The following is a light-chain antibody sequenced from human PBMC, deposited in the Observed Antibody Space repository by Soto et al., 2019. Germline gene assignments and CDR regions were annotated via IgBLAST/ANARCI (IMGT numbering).Light chain of an antibody. Sequence: QSVPTQPPSVSGAPGQRVTISCTGSSSNIGAGYDVHWYQQLPGTAPKLLIYGNSNRPSGVPDRFSGSKSGTSASLAITGLQAEDEADYYCQSYDSSLNGVVFGGGTKVTVL. CDR2: GNS. CDR3: QSYDSSLNGVV. V-gene: IGLV1-40*01. CDR1: SSNIGAGYD. J-gene: IGLJ2*01.